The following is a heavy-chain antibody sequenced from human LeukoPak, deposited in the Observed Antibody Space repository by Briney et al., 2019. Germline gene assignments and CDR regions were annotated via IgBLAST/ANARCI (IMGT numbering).Heavy chain of an antibody. CDR2: IGPSGSNI. J-gene: IGHJ6*03. CDR1: GFTFGIYA. CDR3: ARGNYYYYMDV. V-gene: IGHV3-48*01. Sequence: GGSLRLSYAASGFTFGIYAMNWVRQAPGKGLEWVSYIGPSGSNIYYADSVKGRFTISRDNSKNTLYLQMNSLRAEDTAVYYCARGNYYYYMDVWGKGTTVTISS.